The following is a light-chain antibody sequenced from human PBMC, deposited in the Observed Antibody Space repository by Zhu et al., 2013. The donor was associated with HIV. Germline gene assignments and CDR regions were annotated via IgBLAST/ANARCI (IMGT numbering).Light chain of an antibody. CDR2: AAS. CDR3: QQFHLFPPT. CDR1: QTINNW. J-gene: IGKJ4*01. Sequence: DIQMTQSPSTLSASVGDRVTITCRASQTINNWLAWYQQKPGKAPKLLISAASTLQSGAPSRFSGSGSGTDFTLTISRLEPEDSATYFCQQFHLFPPTFGRGTKVSI. V-gene: IGKV1-5*01.